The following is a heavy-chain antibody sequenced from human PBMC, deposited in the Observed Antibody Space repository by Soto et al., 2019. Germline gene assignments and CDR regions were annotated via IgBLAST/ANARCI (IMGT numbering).Heavy chain of an antibody. Sequence: ASVKVSCKASGYTFTSYDINWVRQATGQGLEWVGWVNPNSGNTGYAQKLQGRVTMTKYTSISTAYMELSSLRSEDTAVYYCAREGYSSSSGPRGNWFDPWGQGTLVTVSS. V-gene: IGHV1-8*01. J-gene: IGHJ5*02. CDR3: AREGYSSSSGPRGNWFDP. CDR2: VNPNSGNT. CDR1: GYTFTSYD. D-gene: IGHD6-6*01.